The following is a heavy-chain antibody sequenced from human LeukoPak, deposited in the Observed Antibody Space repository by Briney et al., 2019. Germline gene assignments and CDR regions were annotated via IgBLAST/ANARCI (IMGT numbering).Heavy chain of an antibody. CDR1: GYTFTSYG. V-gene: IGHV1-18*01. CDR2: ISAYNGNT. CDR3: ARAGDFWSGYFYTTIDY. J-gene: IGHJ4*02. Sequence: ASVKVSCKASGYTFTSYGISWVRQAPGQGLEWMGWISAYNGNTNYVQKLQGRVTMTTDTSTSTAYMELRSLRSDDTAVYYCARAGDFWSGYFYTTIDYWGQGTLVAVSS. D-gene: IGHD3-3*01.